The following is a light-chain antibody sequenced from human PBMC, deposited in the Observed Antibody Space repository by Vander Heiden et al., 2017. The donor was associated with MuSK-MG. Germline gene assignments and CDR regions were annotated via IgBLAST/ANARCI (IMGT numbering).Light chain of an antibody. CDR1: QSLLHSNGYNY. CDR3: MQALQTPKT. J-gene: IGKJ1*01. Sequence: EIVMPQSPLSLPVTPGEPASMSCRSSQSLLHSNGYNYLDWYLQKPGQSPQLLIYLGSNRASGVPDRFSGSGSGTEFTLKISRVEAEDVGVYYCMQALQTPKTFGQGTKVEIK. CDR2: LGS. V-gene: IGKV2-28*01.